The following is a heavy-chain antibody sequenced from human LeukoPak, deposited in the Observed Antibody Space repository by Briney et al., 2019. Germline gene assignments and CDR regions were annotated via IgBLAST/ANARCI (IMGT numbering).Heavy chain of an antibody. V-gene: IGHV3-30-3*02. CDR3: ANDFVVVPAAMAWGFDY. CDR2: ISYDGSNK. Sequence: GGSLRLSCAASGFIFSSYAIHWVRQAPGKGLEWVAVISYDGSNKYYADSVKGRITISRDNSKNTLYLQMNSLRAEDTAVYYCANDFVVVPAAMAWGFDYWGQGTLVTVSS. D-gene: IGHD2-2*01. J-gene: IGHJ4*02. CDR1: GFIFSSYA.